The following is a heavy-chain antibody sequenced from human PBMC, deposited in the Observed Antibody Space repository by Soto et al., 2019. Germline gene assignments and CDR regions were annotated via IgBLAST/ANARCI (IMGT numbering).Heavy chain of an antibody. CDR2: ISSSSSYT. V-gene: IGHV3-11*05. Sequence: GGSLRLSCAASGFTFSDYYMSWIRQAPGKGLEWVSYISSSSSYTNYADSVKVRFTISRDNAKNSLYLQMNSLRAEDTAVYYCARDLYWDYYDSSGYHRTLGYWGQGTLVTVSS. D-gene: IGHD3-22*01. CDR1: GFTFSDYY. J-gene: IGHJ4*02. CDR3: ARDLYWDYYDSSGYHRTLGY.